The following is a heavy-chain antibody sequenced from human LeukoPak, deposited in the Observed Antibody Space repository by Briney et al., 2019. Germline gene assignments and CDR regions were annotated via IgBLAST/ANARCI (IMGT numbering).Heavy chain of an antibody. CDR1: GFTFSSYG. J-gene: IGHJ5*02. CDR3: ARGQLKVGGDYGDDYWFDP. CDR2: ISSSSGYI. V-gene: IGHV3-21*01. D-gene: IGHD4-17*01. Sequence: PGGSLRLSCEASGFTFSSYGMNWVRQAPGKGLEWVSSISSSSGYIYYADSVKGRFTISRDNAKNSLYLQVNSLRADDTAVYYCARGQLKVGGDYGDDYWFDPWGQGTLVTVSS.